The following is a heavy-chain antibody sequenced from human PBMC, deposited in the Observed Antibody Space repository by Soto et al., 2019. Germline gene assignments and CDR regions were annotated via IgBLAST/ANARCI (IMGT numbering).Heavy chain of an antibody. CDR1: GYTLTELS. Sequence: ASVKVSCKVSGYTLTELSMHWVRQAPGKGLEWMGGFDPEDGGTIYAQKFQGRVTMTEDTSTDTAYMELSSLRSEDTAVYYCATAIRPFDAFDIWGQGTMVTVSS. D-gene: IGHD1-1*01. J-gene: IGHJ3*02. CDR2: FDPEDGGT. CDR3: ATAIRPFDAFDI. V-gene: IGHV1-24*01.